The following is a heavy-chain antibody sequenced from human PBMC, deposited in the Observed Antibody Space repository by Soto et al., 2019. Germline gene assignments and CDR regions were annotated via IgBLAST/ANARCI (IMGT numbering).Heavy chain of an antibody. CDR3: ARDSSGWYLAFDI. CDR1: GFTFSDYY. CDR2: ISSSGGTM. Sequence: QVQLVESGGGLVKPGGSLRLSCAASGFTFSDYYMRWIRQAPGKGLEWVSYISSSGGTMYYADSVKGRFTISRDNAKNSLYLEMNSLRAEDTAVYYCARDSSGWYLAFDIWGQGTMVTVSS. J-gene: IGHJ3*02. D-gene: IGHD6-19*01. V-gene: IGHV3-11*01.